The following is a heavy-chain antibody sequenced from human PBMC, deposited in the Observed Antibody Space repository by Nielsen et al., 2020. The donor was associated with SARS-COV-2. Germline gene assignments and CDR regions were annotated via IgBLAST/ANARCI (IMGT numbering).Heavy chain of an antibody. V-gene: IGHV3-7*01. D-gene: IGHD2-15*01. Sequence: GESLKISCAASGFTFSSYWMSWVRQAPGKGLEWVANIKQDGSEKYYVDSVKGRFTISRDNAKNTLYLQMNSLRAEDTAVYYCARVTTKWWHPWGQGTLVTVSS. CDR2: IKQDGSEK. CDR1: GFTFSSYW. CDR3: ARVTTKWWHP. J-gene: IGHJ5*02.